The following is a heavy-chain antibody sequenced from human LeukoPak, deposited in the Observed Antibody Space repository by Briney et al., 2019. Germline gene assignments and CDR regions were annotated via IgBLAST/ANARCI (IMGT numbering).Heavy chain of an antibody. CDR2: IKSKTDGGTT. J-gene: IGHJ6*03. CDR1: GFTFSNAW. D-gene: IGHD3-22*01. V-gene: IGHV3-15*01. Sequence: GGSLRLSCAASGFTFSNAWMSWVRQAPGKGLEWVGRIKSKTDGGTTDYAAPVKGRFTISRDDSKNTLYLQMNSLKTEDTAVYYCTTVVVITFYYYYMDVWGKGTTVTVSS. CDR3: TTVVVITFYYYYMDV.